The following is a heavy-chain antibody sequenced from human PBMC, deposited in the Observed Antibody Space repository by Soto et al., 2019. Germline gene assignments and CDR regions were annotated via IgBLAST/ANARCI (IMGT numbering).Heavy chain of an antibody. CDR1: GFTFSSYG. V-gene: IGHV3-30*18. Sequence: GGSLRLSCAASGFTFSSYGMHWVRQAPGKGLEWVAVISYDGSNKYYADSVKGRFTISRDNSKNTLYLQMNSLRAEDTAVYYCAKDLGYCTNGVCYTWVNYYYYGMDVWGQGTTVTVS. CDR3: AKDLGYCTNGVCYTWVNYYYYGMDV. D-gene: IGHD2-8*01. J-gene: IGHJ6*02. CDR2: ISYDGSNK.